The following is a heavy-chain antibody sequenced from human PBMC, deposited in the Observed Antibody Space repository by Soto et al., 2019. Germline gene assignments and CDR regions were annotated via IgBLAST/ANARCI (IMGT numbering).Heavy chain of an antibody. CDR2: ISGSDDDT. Sequence: EVQLLESGGGLGQPGGSLRLSCGAFGFTFSKYAMSWVRQAPGKGLEWISGISGSDDDTYYADSVRGRFTISRDNSKNTLYLQMNSLRGEDTAVYYCAKDGGVSARYFDSWGQGTLVTVSS. CDR3: AKDGGVSARYFDS. V-gene: IGHV3-23*01. J-gene: IGHJ4*02. CDR1: GFTFSKYA. D-gene: IGHD3-16*01.